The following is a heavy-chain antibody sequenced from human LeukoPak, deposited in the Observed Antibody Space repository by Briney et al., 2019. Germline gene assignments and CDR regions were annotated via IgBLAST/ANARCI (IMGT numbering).Heavy chain of an antibody. D-gene: IGHD2-2*01. Sequence: SVKVSCKTSGGTFSNYAISWVRQAPGQGLEWMGMIIPIFGTANYAENFQGRVTITTVDSTSTAYMELSSLRSEDTAVYYCARDSAAYCISTTCYPTFDYWGQGTLVTVSS. CDR2: IIPIFGTA. J-gene: IGHJ4*02. V-gene: IGHV1-69*05. CDR3: ARDSAAYCISTTCYPTFDY. CDR1: GGTFSNYA.